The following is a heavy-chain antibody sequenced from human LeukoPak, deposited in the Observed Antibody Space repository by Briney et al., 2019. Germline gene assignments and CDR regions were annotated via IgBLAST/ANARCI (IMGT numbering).Heavy chain of an antibody. CDR2: INPSGGST. Sequence: ASVKVSCKASGHTFTSYYMHWVRQAPGQGLEWMGIINPSGGSTRYAQKFQGRVTMTRDTSTSTVYMELSSLRSEDTAVYYCARRPVDTPMGLDPWGQGTLVTVSS. V-gene: IGHV1-46*01. CDR3: ARRPVDTPMGLDP. D-gene: IGHD5-18*01. J-gene: IGHJ5*02. CDR1: GHTFTSYY.